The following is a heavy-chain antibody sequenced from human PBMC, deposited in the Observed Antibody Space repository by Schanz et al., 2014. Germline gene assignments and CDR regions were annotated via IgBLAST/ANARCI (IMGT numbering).Heavy chain of an antibody. CDR1: GFTFSVYW. CDR2: ISGDGTTT. CDR3: ARESGGQNDLATEPHNYTYIDV. V-gene: IGHV3-74*01. J-gene: IGHJ6*03. D-gene: IGHD4-4*01. Sequence: EVQLVESGGGLVQPGGSLRLSCAASGFTFSVYWMHWVRQPPGKGLVSVSRISGDGTTTSYADSVKGRFTISRDNAKNTLYLQMYSLRAEDTAVYFCARESGGQNDLATEPHNYTYIDVWGKGTTVTDSS.